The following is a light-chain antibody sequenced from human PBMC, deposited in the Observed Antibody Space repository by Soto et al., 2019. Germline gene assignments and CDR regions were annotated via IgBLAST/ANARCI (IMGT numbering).Light chain of an antibody. CDR3: QSFDSSLSGSV. CDR2: GNN. Sequence: QSVLTQPPSVSGAPGQRVTISCTGSSSNIGAGYDVHWYQQLPGTAHKLLIYGNNNRPSGVPDRFSGSKSGTSASLAIAGLQAEDEADYYCQSFDSSLSGSVFGGGTKLTVL. J-gene: IGLJ3*02. CDR1: SSNIGAGYD. V-gene: IGLV1-40*01.